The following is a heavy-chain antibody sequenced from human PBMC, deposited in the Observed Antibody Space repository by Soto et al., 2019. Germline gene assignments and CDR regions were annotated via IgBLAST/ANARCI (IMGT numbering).Heavy chain of an antibody. CDR2: IIPFANIA. CDR3: ARDKAVINVAIGMAY. J-gene: IGHJ4*02. D-gene: IGHD1-20*01. V-gene: IGHV1-69*04. CDR1: GGSFNSYT. Sequence: ASVKVSCKASGGSFNSYTFNWVRQAPGQGLEWMGRIIPFANIANYAQAFQDRVTISADTSATTVYMELRSLTSDDTAVYYCARDKAVINVAIGMAYWGQGTLVTVSS.